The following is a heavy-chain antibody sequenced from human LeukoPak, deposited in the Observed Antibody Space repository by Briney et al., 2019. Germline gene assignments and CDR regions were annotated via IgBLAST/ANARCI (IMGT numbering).Heavy chain of an antibody. Sequence: PSETLSLTCTVSGGSISSSSYYWGWIRQPPGTGLEWIGSIYYSGSTYYNPSLKSRVTISVDTSKNQFSLKLSSVTAADTAVYYCARLRYSSGWFFYWGQGTLVTVSS. CDR3: ARLRYSSGWFFY. CDR2: IYYSGST. V-gene: IGHV4-39*01. D-gene: IGHD6-19*01. J-gene: IGHJ4*02. CDR1: GGSISSSSYY.